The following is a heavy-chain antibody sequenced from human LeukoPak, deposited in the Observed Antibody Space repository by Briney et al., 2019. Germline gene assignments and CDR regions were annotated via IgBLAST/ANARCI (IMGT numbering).Heavy chain of an antibody. CDR2: ISGSGDST. J-gene: IGHJ4*02. V-gene: IGHV3-23*01. CDR3: AKTERDRYYFDS. CDR1: GFTFSNYT. Sequence: GGSLRLSRAASGFTFSNYTMSWVRQAPGKGLEWVSISGSGDSTYYADSVKGRFTISRDNSKNTLYLQMSSLRADDTAVYYCAKTERDRYYFDSWGQGTLVTVSS.